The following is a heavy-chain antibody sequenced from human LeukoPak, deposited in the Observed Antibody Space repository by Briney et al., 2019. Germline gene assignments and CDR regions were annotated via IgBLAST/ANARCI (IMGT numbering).Heavy chain of an antibody. CDR3: ARGIVPAARDYYYYYMDV. V-gene: IGHV1-18*01. J-gene: IGHJ6*03. CDR1: GYTFTSYG. D-gene: IGHD2-2*01. Sequence: ASVKVSCKASGYTFTSYGLSWVRQAPGQGLEWMGRITTYNGNTKYAQNFQGRVTMTTDTSTSTAYMELRSLRSDDTAVYYCARGIVPAARDYYYYYMDVWGKGTTATVSS. CDR2: ITTYNGNT.